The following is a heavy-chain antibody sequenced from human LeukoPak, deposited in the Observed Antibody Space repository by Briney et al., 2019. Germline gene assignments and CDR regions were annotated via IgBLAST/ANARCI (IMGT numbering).Heavy chain of an antibody. CDR3: ARGYYDFWSGYFDY. D-gene: IGHD3-3*01. CDR1: GFTFSSYA. J-gene: IGHJ4*02. V-gene: IGHV3-30*04. CDR2: ISYDGSNK. Sequence: GRSLRLSCAASGFTFSSYAMHWVRQAPGKGLEWVAVISYDGSNKYYADSVKGRITISRDNSKNTLYLQMNSLRAEDTAVYYCARGYYDFWSGYFDYWGQGTLVTVSS.